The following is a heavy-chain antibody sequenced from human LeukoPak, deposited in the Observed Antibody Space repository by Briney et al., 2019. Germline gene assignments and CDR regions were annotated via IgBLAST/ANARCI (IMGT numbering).Heavy chain of an antibody. CDR2: IDPTDSYS. J-gene: IGHJ4*02. D-gene: IGHD3-22*01. CDR3: ATGSRYDSSGFTFDY. V-gene: IGHV5-10-1*01. Sequence: GESLKISCQASRYSFSSYWITWVRQMPGKGLEWMGRIDPTDSYSNYSPSFQGHVTISADKSISTVYLQWSSLKASDTAMYYCATGSRYDSSGFTFDYWGQGTLVTVSS. CDR1: RYSFSSYW.